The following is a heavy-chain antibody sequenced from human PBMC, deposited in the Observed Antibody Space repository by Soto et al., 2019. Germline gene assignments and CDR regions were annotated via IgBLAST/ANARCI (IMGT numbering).Heavy chain of an antibody. D-gene: IGHD5-18*01. CDR1: GFPFSTYG. V-gene: IGHV3-33*01. CDR2: IWYDGSNK. J-gene: IGHJ4*02. Sequence: QVQLVESGGGVVQPGKSLSLSCTASGFPFSTYGMHWVRQAPGKGLEWVAVIWYDGSNKYHGDSLKGRFTISRDNSKNTLYLQMNNLRAEDTAVYYCGRDGSLGDTAVVDSWGQGTLVTVSS. CDR3: GRDGSLGDTAVVDS.